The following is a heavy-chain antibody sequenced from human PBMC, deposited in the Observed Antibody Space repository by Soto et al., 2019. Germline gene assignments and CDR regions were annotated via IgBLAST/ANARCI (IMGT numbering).Heavy chain of an antibody. CDR3: AGGYSSGWYRNYYYGMDV. J-gene: IGHJ6*02. V-gene: IGHV4-39*07. CDR2: IYYSGGT. Sequence: SETLSLTCTVSGGSISSSSYYWGWIRQPPGKGLEWIGSIYYSGGTYYNPSLKSRVTISVDTSKNQFSLKLSSVTAADTAVYYCAGGYSSGWYRNYYYGMDVWGQGTTVTVSS. D-gene: IGHD6-19*01. CDR1: GGSISSSSYY.